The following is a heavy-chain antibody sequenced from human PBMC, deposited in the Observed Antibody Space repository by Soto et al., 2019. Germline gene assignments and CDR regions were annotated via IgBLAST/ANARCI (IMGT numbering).Heavy chain of an antibody. CDR3: ATFAMVTHLNWFDP. Sequence: ASVKVSCKVSGYTLTELSMHWVRQAPGKGLEWVGGFDPEDGETIYAQKFQGRVTMTEDTSTDTAYMELSSLRSEDTAVYYCATFAMVTHLNWFDPWGQGTLVTVSS. V-gene: IGHV1-24*01. CDR1: GYTLTELS. CDR2: FDPEDGET. J-gene: IGHJ5*02. D-gene: IGHD2-15*01.